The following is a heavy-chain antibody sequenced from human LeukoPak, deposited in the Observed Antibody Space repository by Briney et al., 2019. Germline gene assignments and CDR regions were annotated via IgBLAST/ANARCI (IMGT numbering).Heavy chain of an antibody. V-gene: IGHV3-72*01. CDR2: IRDKAKSHTT. Sequence: AGGSLRLSCAGSGFTFSDHFMDWVRQAPGKGLEWLGHIRDKAKSHTTEYAASVKGRFTISRDDSKNSVYLQMNSLKTEDTAVYYCARDAYCISTSCYETDAFDIWGQGAMGTVSS. CDR1: GFTFSDHF. J-gene: IGHJ3*02. CDR3: ARDAYCISTSCYETDAFDI. D-gene: IGHD2-2*01.